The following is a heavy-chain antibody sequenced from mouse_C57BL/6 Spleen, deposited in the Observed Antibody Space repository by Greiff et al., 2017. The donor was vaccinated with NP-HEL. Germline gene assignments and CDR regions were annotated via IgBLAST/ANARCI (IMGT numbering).Heavy chain of an antibody. CDR3: ARVYYGSSKREIYFDY. V-gene: IGHV1-59*01. CDR2: IDPSDSYT. CDR1: GYTFTSYW. D-gene: IGHD1-1*01. Sequence: QVQLQQPGAELVRPGTSVKLSCKASGYTFTSYWMHWVKQRPGQGLEWIGVIDPSDSYTNYNQKFKGKATLTVDTSSSTAYMQLSSLTSEDSAVYYCARVYYGSSKREIYFDYWGQGTTLTVSS. J-gene: IGHJ2*01.